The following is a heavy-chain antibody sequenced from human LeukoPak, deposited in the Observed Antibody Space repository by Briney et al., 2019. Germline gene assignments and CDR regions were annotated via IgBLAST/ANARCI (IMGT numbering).Heavy chain of an antibody. CDR1: GYTFTGYY. J-gene: IGHJ4*02. CDR3: ARLYYYDSSGDY. D-gene: IGHD3-22*01. Sequence: GSSVTVSCKASGYTFTGYYMHWVRQAPGQGLEWMGWINPNSGGTNYAQKFQGRVTMTRDTSISTAYMELSRLRSDDTAVYYCARLYYYDSSGDYWGQGTLVTVSS. V-gene: IGHV1-2*02. CDR2: INPNSGGT.